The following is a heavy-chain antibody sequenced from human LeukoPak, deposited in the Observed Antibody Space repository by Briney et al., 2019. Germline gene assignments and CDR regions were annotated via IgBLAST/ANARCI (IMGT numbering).Heavy chain of an antibody. CDR1: GQW. Sequence: GEALKISCEATGQWIAWVRQMPGKGLEYMGIIHPGSSQTTYGPSFQDRVTISADQSTNTAYLEWISLEASDTAIYYCARQESEMTTPANRYFDLWGQGTLITVSS. CDR2: IHPGSSQT. D-gene: IGHD5-24*01. V-gene: IGHV5-51*01. J-gene: IGHJ4*02. CDR3: ARQESEMTTPANRYFDL.